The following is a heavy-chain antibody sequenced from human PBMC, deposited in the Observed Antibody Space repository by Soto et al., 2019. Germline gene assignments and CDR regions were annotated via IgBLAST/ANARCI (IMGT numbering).Heavy chain of an antibody. J-gene: IGHJ6*02. CDR3: ARVPAARWHYYYGMDV. CDR2: ISAYNGNT. Sequence: ASVKVSCKASGYTFTSYGISWVRQAPGQGLEWMGWISAYNGNTNYAQKLQGRVTMTTDTSTSTAYMELRSLRSDDTAVYYCARVPAARWHYYYGMDVWGQGTTVTVS. V-gene: IGHV1-18*01. CDR1: GYTFTSYG. D-gene: IGHD2-2*01.